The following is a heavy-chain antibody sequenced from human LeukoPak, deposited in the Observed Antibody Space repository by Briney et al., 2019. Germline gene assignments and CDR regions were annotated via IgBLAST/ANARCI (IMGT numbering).Heavy chain of an antibody. Sequence: GGSLRLSCAASGNYWMHWVRQAPGKGLVWVSHINSDGSWTSYADSVKGRFTISKDNAKNSLYLQMNSLRAEDTALYHCARNNGMDVWGQGTTVTVSS. V-gene: IGHV3-74*01. CDR1: GNYW. CDR3: ARNNGMDV. J-gene: IGHJ6*02. CDR2: INSDGSWT.